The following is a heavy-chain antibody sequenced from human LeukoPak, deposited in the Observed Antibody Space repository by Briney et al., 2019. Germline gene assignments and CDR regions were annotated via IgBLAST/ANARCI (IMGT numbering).Heavy chain of an antibody. CDR1: GYTFTSYD. Sequence: ASLKVSCKASGYTFTSYDINWVRQATGEGLEWMGWMNPNSGKTGYAQEFQGRVTMTRNTSIITAYMELSSLRSEDTAVYYCARGRGGNTIFGVVISPDNGMDVWGQGTTVTVSS. CDR2: MNPNSGKT. J-gene: IGHJ6*02. CDR3: ARGRGGNTIFGVVISPDNGMDV. D-gene: IGHD3-3*01. V-gene: IGHV1-8*01.